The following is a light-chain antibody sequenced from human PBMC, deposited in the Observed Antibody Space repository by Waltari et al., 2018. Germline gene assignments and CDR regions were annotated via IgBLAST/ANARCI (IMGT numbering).Light chain of an antibody. Sequence: EIVLTQSPATLSLSPGERPTLSCRASQSVSSSLAWYQQKPGQAPRLLIYGASSRATGIPDRFSGSGSGTDFTLTINSLEPEDFAVYYCQQYSNWPHSFGQGTKVEIK. J-gene: IGKJ2*03. CDR3: QQYSNWPHS. CDR1: QSVSSS. V-gene: IGKV3-15*01. CDR2: GAS.